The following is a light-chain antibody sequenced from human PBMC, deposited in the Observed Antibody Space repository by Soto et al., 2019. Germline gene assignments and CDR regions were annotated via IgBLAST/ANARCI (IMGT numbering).Light chain of an antibody. V-gene: IGLV7-46*01. CDR1: TGAVTSGHY. Sequence: QAVVTQEPSLTVSPGGTVTLTCGSSTGAVTSGHYPYWFQQKPGQAPRTLIYDTNNKHSWTPARFSGSLLGGKAALTLSGAQPEDEADYYCLLSDSDAWVFGGGTKLTVL. CDR2: DTN. J-gene: IGLJ3*02. CDR3: LLSDSDAWV.